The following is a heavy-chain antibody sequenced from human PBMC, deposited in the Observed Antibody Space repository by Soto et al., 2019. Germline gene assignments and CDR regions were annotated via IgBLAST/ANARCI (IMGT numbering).Heavy chain of an antibody. V-gene: IGHV4-30-4*01. D-gene: IGHD3-3*01. CDR3: ASLGISIFLWFDP. CDR2: GYERGST. CDR1: GGSISSGDYY. Sequence: SETLSRTCTVYGGSISSGDYYWSWIRQPPGQGLEGFGDGYERGSTYYTPSLKSPVTISVDTSTNQFSLKLSSVTAADTAVYYCASLGISIFLWFDPWGQGTLVTVSS. J-gene: IGHJ5*02.